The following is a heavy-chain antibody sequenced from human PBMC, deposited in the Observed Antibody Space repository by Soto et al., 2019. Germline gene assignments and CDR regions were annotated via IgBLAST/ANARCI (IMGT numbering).Heavy chain of an antibody. Sequence: QVXLQEXGPGLVKPSGTLTLTCAVSGDSFSGPNXXTXVRQPPGKGLEWIGDILQTGHTDYXXXXXXXXXXXXXXXXXXXXXXLTSVTATDTAVYYCARSPRRVGGKWYLDYWGQGALVTVSS. V-gene: IGHV4-4*02. CDR1: GDSFSGPNX. CDR2: ILQTGHT. J-gene: IGHJ4*02. CDR3: ARSPRRVGGKWYLDY. D-gene: IGHD3-22*01.